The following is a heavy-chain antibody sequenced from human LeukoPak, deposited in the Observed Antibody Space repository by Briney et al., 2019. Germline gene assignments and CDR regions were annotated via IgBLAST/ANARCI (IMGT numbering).Heavy chain of an antibody. D-gene: IGHD3-10*01. CDR3: ARDLGYTYASYYFDY. V-gene: IGHV1-2*02. J-gene: IGHJ4*02. CDR1: GYTFTGYY. CDR2: INPNSGGT. Sequence: ASVEVSCKASGYTFTGYYLHWVRQAPGQGLEWMGWINPNSGGTNYAQKFQGRVTMTRDTSISTAYMELSRLRYDDTAVYYCARDLGYTYASYYFDYWGQGTLVTVSS.